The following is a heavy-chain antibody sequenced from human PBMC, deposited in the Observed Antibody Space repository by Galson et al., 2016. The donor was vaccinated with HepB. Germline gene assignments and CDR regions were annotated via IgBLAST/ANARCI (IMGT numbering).Heavy chain of an antibody. D-gene: IGHD5-24*01. CDR1: AFTFMSYG. CDR2: ISYDGSKK. V-gene: IGHV3-30*12. CDR3: ARDVFEENYNFDC. J-gene: IGHJ4*02. Sequence: SLRLSCAASAFTFMSYGMHWVRQAPGKGLEWVAVISYDGSKKYYADSVKGRFTISRGNSKNTLSLQMNSLRDEDTAVYYCARDVFEENYNFDCWGQGTLVTVSS.